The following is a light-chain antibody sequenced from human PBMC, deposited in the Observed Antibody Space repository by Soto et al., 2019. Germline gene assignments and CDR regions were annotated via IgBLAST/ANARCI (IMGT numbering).Light chain of an antibody. CDR3: QVWDSTGDFVV. CDR1: GIGSKS. J-gene: IGLJ2*01. V-gene: IGLV3-21*02. Sequence: SYELTQPPSVSVAPGQTARITCGGSGIGSKSVQWYQQMPGQAPLLVVYDDRDRPSGIPDRFSGSNSGNTATLTISTVEAGDEADYYCQVWDSTGDFVVFGGGTKVTVL. CDR2: DDR.